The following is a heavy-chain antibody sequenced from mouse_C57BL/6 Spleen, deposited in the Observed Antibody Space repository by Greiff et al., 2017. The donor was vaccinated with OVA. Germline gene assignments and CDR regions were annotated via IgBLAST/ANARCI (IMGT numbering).Heavy chain of an antibody. V-gene: IGHV5-17*01. Sequence: DVMLVESGGGLVKPGGSLKLSCAASGFTFSDYGMHWVRQAPEKGLEWVAYISSGSSTIYYADTVKGRFTISRDNAKNTLCLQMTSLRSEDTAMYYCARDYYGSSPFAYWGQGTLVTVSA. J-gene: IGHJ3*01. CDR3: ARDYYGSSPFAY. D-gene: IGHD1-1*01. CDR1: GFTFSDYG. CDR2: ISSGSSTI.